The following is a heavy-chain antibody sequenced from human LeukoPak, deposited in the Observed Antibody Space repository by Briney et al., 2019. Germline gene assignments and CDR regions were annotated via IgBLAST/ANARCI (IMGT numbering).Heavy chain of an antibody. D-gene: IGHD6-19*01. CDR1: GFTFSSYS. Sequence: PGGSLRLSCAASGFTFSSYSMHWVRQAPGKGLQWVTVISDDGSNKDYADSVKGRFTISRDNSKKTLYLHLSSLTTEDTAVYYCARPRRWVQWLAANDALDIWGQGTEVTVYS. J-gene: IGHJ3*02. V-gene: IGHV3-30-3*01. CDR3: ARPRRWVQWLAANDALDI. CDR2: ISDDGSNK.